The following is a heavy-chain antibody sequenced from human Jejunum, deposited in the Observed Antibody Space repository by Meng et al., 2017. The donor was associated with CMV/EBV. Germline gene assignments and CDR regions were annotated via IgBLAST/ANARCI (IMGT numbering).Heavy chain of an antibody. D-gene: IGHD3-3*01. J-gene: IGHJ3*02. V-gene: IGHV4-59*01. Sequence: GGAINDYYWTWSRQPPGKGLEWVGYISYSGNTDYNPSLKSRLTISVDTSKNHFSLKLSSATAADTAVYYCARGDFWSGFYPRAFDIWGQGTMVTVSS. CDR2: ISYSGNT. CDR3: ARGDFWSGFYPRAFDI. CDR1: GGAINDYY.